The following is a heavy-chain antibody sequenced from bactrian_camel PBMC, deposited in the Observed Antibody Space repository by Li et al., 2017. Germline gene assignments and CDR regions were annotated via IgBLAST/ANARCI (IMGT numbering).Heavy chain of an antibody. Sequence: HVQLVESGGGSVQAGGSLRLSCAVPGAYFSVGCLGWFRQAPEKEREGLATIDDDGRTTYADSVKGRFTISKDDAKNTLYLQMNSLKPEDTAMYYCAAGRGVSCNVLYWGQGTQVTVS. CDR1: GAYFSVGC. CDR3: AAGRGVSCNVLY. CDR2: IDDDGRT. V-gene: IGHV3S53*01. D-gene: IGHD3*01. J-gene: IGHJ4*01.